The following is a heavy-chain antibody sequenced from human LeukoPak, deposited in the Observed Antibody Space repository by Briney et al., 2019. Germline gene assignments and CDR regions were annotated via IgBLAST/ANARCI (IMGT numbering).Heavy chain of an antibody. CDR3: ARGYSYAGWDY. J-gene: IGHJ4*02. D-gene: IGHD5-18*01. Sequence: GGSLRLSCAASGFTFSSYSMNWVRQAPGKGLEWVANIKQDGSEKYYVDSVKGRFTISRDNAKNSLYLQMNSLRAEDTAVYYCARGYSYAGWDYWGQGTLVTVSS. V-gene: IGHV3-7*01. CDR2: IKQDGSEK. CDR1: GFTFSSYS.